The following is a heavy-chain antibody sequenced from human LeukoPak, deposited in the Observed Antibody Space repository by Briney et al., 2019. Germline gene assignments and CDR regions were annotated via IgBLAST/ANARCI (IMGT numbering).Heavy chain of an antibody. CDR1: GFTFDDYA. V-gene: IGHV3-9*01. D-gene: IGHD3-22*01. J-gene: IGHJ4*02. CDR2: ISWNSGSI. CDR3: AKDSHHYYDSSGPFDY. Sequence: LSGRSLRLSCAASGFTFDDYAMHWVRHAPGKGLEWVSGISWNSGSIGYADSVKGRFTISRDNAKNSLYLQMNSLRADDTALYYCAKDSHHYYDSSGPFDYWGQGTLVTVSS.